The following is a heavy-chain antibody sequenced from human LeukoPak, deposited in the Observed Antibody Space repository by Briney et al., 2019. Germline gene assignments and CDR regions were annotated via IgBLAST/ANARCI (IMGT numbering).Heavy chain of an antibody. D-gene: IGHD3-3*01. CDR1: GYTFTSYD. CDR3: AREQSSYDFWSGFYYYYGMDV. Sequence: ASVKVSCEASGYTFTSYDINWVRQATGQGLEWMGWMNPNSGNTGYAQKFQGRVTMTRNTSISTAYMELSSLRSEDTAVYYCAREQSSYDFWSGFYYYYGMDVWGQGTTVTVSS. CDR2: MNPNSGNT. J-gene: IGHJ6*02. V-gene: IGHV1-8*01.